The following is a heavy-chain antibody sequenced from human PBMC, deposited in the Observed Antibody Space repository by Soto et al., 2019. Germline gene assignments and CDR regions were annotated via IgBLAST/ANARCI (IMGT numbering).Heavy chain of an antibody. CDR2: IYYSGST. Sequence: KTSETLSLTCSVSGGSISSGGYYWSWIRQHPGKGLEWIGYIYYSGSTYYNPSLKSRVTISVDTSKNQFSLKLSSVTAADTAVYYCARGTQLLHAFDIWGQGTMVTVS. CDR1: GGSISSGGYY. V-gene: IGHV4-31*03. D-gene: IGHD2-2*01. J-gene: IGHJ3*02. CDR3: ARGTQLLHAFDI.